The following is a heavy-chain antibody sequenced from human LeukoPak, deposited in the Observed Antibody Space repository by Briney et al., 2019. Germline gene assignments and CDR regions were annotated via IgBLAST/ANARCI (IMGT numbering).Heavy chain of an antibody. CDR1: GYTFTGYY. Sequence: GASVKVSCKASGYTFTGYYMHWVRQAPGQGLEWMGWINPNSGGTNYAQKFQGRVTMTRDTSISTAYMELSRLRSDDTAVYYCTRENSGYEGSAFDIWGQGTMVTVSS. D-gene: IGHD5-12*01. CDR3: TRENSGYEGSAFDI. CDR2: INPNSGGT. J-gene: IGHJ3*02. V-gene: IGHV1-2*02.